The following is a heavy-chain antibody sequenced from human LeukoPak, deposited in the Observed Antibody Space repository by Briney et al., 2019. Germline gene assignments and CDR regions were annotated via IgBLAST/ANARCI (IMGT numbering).Heavy chain of an antibody. CDR2: ISYDGSNK. D-gene: IGHD3-9*01. V-gene: IGHV3-30*18. CDR3: AKNLNVLRYFDWFSIDY. Sequence: PGGSLRLSCAASGFTFSSYGMHWVRQAPGKGLEWVAVISYDGSNKYYADSVKGRFTISRDNSKNTLYLQMNSLRAEDTAVYYCAKNLNVLRYFDWFSIDYWGQGTLVTVS. CDR1: GFTFSSYG. J-gene: IGHJ4*02.